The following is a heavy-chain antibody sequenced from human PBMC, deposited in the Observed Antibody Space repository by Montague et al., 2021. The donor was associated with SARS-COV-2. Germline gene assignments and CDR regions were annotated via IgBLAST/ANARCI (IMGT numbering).Heavy chain of an antibody. CDR1: GGSFSGFY. J-gene: IGHJ6*02. D-gene: IGHD1-1*01. V-gene: IGHV4-34*01. CDR2: VNDSGST. CDR3: ARDASSSRWLRGRERYHFYPMDV. Sequence: SETLSLTCTIHGGSFSGGSFSGFYWNWVRQAPGKGLEGIGEVNDSGSTNYKPSLRSRVTISVDKSDNQLSLSLRSVTAAGTGVYYCARDASSSRWLRGRERYHFYPMDVWGQGTTVTVSS.